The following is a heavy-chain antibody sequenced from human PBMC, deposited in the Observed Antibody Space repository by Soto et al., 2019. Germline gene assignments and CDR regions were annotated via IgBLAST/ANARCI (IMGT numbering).Heavy chain of an antibody. CDR2: IKLYASEK. J-gene: IGHJ4*02. CDR3: ARDSGYGSGTSVIHYPDS. Sequence: GGSLRLSCAASGFTFGYYWWSWVRQAPGQGLEWLATIKLYASEKKYVDSVKVRFTLSRDNAKNSRYLQMDSLRAEDTAVHQRARDSGYGSGTSVIHYPDSWGEATLVPVSS. V-gene: IGHV3-7*01. D-gene: IGHD3-10*01. CDR1: GFTFGYYW.